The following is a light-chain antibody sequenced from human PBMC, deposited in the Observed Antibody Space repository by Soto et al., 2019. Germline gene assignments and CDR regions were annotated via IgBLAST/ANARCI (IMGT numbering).Light chain of an antibody. CDR1: SNDVGSYNL. CDR3: CSYAGSNYYV. Sequence: QPVLTQPASVSGSPGQSITISCTGTSNDVGSYNLVSWYQHHPGKAPKLMIFEGSKRPSGVSNRFSGSKSGNTASLTISGLQAEDEADFYCCSYAGSNYYVFGTGTKLTV. J-gene: IGLJ1*01. CDR2: EGS. V-gene: IGLV2-23*01.